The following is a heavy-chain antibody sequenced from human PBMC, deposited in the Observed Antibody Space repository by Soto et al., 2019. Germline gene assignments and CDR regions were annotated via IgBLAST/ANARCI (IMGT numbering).Heavy chain of an antibody. D-gene: IGHD5-18*01. CDR3: ARDRSAAMVTGYYYGMDV. Sequence: GGSLRLSCAASGFTFSSYAMHWVRQAPGKGLEWVAVISYDGSNKYYADSVKGRFTISRDNSKNTLYLQMNSLRAEDTAVYYCARDRSAAMVTGYYYGMDVWGQGTTVTVSS. V-gene: IGHV3-30-3*01. CDR1: GFTFSSYA. CDR2: ISYDGSNK. J-gene: IGHJ6*02.